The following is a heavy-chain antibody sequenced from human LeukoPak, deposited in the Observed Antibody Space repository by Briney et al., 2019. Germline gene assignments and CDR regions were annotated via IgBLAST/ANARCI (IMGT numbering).Heavy chain of an antibody. CDR3: ARSLYNSGWYLGY. V-gene: IGHV3-7*01. CDR2: IKQDGSEK. J-gene: IGHJ4*02. D-gene: IGHD6-19*01. Sequence: GGSLRLSCAASGFTFSSYWMSWVRQAPGKGLEWVANIKQDGSEKYYADSVKGRFTISRDNSKNTLYLQMNSLRAEDTAVYYCARSLYNSGWYLGYWGQGTLVTVSS. CDR1: GFTFSSYW.